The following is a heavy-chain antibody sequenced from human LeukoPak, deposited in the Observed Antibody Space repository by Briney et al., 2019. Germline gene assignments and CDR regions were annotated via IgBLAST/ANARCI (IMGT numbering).Heavy chain of an antibody. D-gene: IGHD1-7*01. J-gene: IGHJ6*03. Sequence: GGSLRLSCAASGFTFNSYGMHWVRQAPGKVLEWVAITSYDGSHQYYADSVKGRFTLSRDDSKSTLYLQMNSLRAEDTAVYYCTRVKATGTYSSAMEVWGKGATVTVSS. CDR2: TSYDGSHQ. CDR1: GFTFNSYG. V-gene: IGHV3-30*19. CDR3: TRVKATGTYSSAMEV.